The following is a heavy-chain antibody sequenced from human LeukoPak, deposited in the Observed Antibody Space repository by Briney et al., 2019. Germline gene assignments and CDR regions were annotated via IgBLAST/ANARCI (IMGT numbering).Heavy chain of an antibody. CDR2: ISGSGGST. V-gene: IGHV3-23*01. D-gene: IGHD1-26*01. J-gene: IGHJ4*02. Sequence: GGSLRLSCAASGFTFSTYVMTWVRQAPGKGLEWVSSISGSGGSTYYADSVKGRFTISRDNSKNTLYLQMNSLRAEDTAVYYCAKGQRGASYPPYWGQGTLVTVSS. CDR1: GFTFSTYV. CDR3: AKGQRGASYPPY.